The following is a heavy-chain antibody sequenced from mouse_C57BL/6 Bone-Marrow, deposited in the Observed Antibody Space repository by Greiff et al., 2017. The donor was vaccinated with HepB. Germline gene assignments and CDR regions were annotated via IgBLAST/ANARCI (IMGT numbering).Heavy chain of an antibody. CDR1: GFNIKDDY. Sequence: VQLQQSGAELVRPGASVKLSCTASGFNIKDDYMHWVKQRPEQGLEWIGWIDPENGDTEYASKFQGKATITADTSSNTAYLQLSSLTSEDTAVYYCTTWLSTMYFDYGGQGTTLTVSS. J-gene: IGHJ2*01. CDR3: TTWLSTMYFDY. CDR2: IDPENGDT. V-gene: IGHV14-4*01. D-gene: IGHD2-1*01.